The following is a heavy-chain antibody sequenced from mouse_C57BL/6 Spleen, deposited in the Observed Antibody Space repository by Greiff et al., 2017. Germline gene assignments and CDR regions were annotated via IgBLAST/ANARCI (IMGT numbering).Heavy chain of an antibody. Sequence: EVQLQQSGPELVKPGASVKISCKASGYTFTDYYMNWVKQSHGKSLEWIGDINPNNGGTSYNQKFKGKATLTVDKSSSTAYMELRSLTSEDSAVYYCARKSYGSTDYWGQGTTLTVSS. CDR3: ARKSYGSTDY. CDR2: INPNNGGT. CDR1: GYTFTDYY. J-gene: IGHJ2*01. V-gene: IGHV1-26*01. D-gene: IGHD1-1*01.